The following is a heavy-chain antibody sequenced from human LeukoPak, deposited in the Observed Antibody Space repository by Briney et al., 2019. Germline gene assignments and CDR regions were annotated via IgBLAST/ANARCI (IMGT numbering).Heavy chain of an antibody. V-gene: IGHV4-39*01. CDR1: GGSISSSSYY. D-gene: IGHD3-3*01. CDR3: ARPANYDFWSGYPNNWYDP. Sequence: SETLSLTCTLSGGSISSSSYYWGWIRQPPGKGLEWIGSIYYSGSTYYNPSLKSRVTISVDTSKNQFSLKLSSVTAADTAVYYCARPANYDFWSGYPNNWYDPWGQGTLVTVSS. J-gene: IGHJ5*02. CDR2: IYYSGST.